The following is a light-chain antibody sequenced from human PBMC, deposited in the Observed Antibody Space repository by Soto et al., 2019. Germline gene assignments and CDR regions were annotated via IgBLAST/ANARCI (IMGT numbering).Light chain of an antibody. Sequence: DIQMTQSPSSVSASVGDRVTITCRTSQSINTYLNWYQQKPGKAPNLLIYTTSHLHSGVPSRFNGSGCGTDFPLTISSLQPEDGATYFCQQGDSTPYTFIPRTTPEIK. CDR3: QQGDSTPYT. CDR1: QSINTY. CDR2: TTS. J-gene: IGKJ2*01. V-gene: IGKV1-39*01.